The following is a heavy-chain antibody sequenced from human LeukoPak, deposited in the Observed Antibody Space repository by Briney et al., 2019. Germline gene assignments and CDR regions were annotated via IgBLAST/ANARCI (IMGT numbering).Heavy chain of an antibody. CDR2: VNHGGST. J-gene: IGHJ4*02. Sequence: SETLSLTCAVYGGSFSGYYWSWIRQPPGKGLEWIGEVNHGGSTNYNPSLKSRVTISIDTSKNQFSLKLSSVTAADTAVYYCARDYVGVAGTFDYWGQGTLVTVSS. D-gene: IGHD6-19*01. V-gene: IGHV4-34*01. CDR1: GGSFSGYY. CDR3: ARDYVGVAGTFDY.